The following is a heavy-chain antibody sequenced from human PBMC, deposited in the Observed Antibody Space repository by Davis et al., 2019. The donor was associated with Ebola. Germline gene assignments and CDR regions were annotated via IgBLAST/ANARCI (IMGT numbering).Heavy chain of an antibody. CDR3: ARGGYYDSGGFKSRRKYYYGMDV. V-gene: IGHV3-74*01. CDR2: INSDGSTT. CDR1: GFTFTGDW. Sequence: GESLKIPCAASGFTFTGDWMHRVRQAPGKGLVWVSRINSDGSTTNYPDSVKGRFTVSRDNAKNTLYLQMNSLRAEDTAVYYCARGGYYDSGGFKSRRKYYYGMDVWGQGTTVTVSS. D-gene: IGHD3-22*01. J-gene: IGHJ6*02.